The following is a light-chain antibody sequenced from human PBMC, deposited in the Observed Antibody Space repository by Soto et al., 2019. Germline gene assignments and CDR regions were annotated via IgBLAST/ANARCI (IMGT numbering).Light chain of an antibody. V-gene: IGKV1D-16*01. CDR2: GAS. J-gene: IGKJ4*01. Sequence: DIQMTQSPSTLSSSVGDRVTITCRASQAISNSLAWYQQKPGKAPKLLIYGASTLQSGVPSRFSGSGSGTEFTLTISSLQAEDFATYYCQQSRSYLSTFGEGTKVDIK. CDR3: QQSRSYLST. CDR1: QAISNS.